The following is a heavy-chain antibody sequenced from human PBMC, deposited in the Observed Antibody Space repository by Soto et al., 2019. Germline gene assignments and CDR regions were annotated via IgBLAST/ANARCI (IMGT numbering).Heavy chain of an antibody. CDR1: GFTFSSYS. J-gene: IGHJ4*02. V-gene: IGHV3-48*02. CDR2: ISSSSSTI. Sequence: GGSLRLSCAASGFTFSSYSMNWVRQAPGKGLEWVSYISSSSSTIYYADSVKGRFTISRDNAKNSLYLQMNSLRDEDTAVYYCARDKYYGSGSYYNSDYWGQGTLVTVSS. D-gene: IGHD3-10*01. CDR3: ARDKYYGSGSYYNSDY.